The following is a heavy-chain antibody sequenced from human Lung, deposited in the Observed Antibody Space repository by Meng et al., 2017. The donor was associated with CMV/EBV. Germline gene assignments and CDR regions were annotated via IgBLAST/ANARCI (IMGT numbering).Heavy chain of an antibody. Sequence: ASXXVSXKASGYTFTGYYMHWGRQAPGQGLEWMGWINPNSGGTNYAQKFQGRVTMTRDTSISTAYMELSRLRSDDTAVYYCARGYCSSTSCPTVMDVWGQGTTVTVSS. CDR3: ARGYCSSTSCPTVMDV. CDR1: GYTFTGYY. V-gene: IGHV1-2*02. D-gene: IGHD2-2*01. J-gene: IGHJ6*02. CDR2: INPNSGGT.